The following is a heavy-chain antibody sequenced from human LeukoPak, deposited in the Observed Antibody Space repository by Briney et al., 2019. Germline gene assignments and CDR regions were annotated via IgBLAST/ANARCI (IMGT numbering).Heavy chain of an antibody. CDR3: ARVRMGDDFNPLDY. V-gene: IGHV3-74*03. CDR1: GFTFSRFW. CDR2: INSDGSET. Sequence: PGGSLRLSCAASGFTFSRFWIYWVRHAPGKGLVWVSRINSDGSETMYADSVKGRFTISRDNAKNTLYLQMNSLRAEDTAVYFCARVRMGDDFNPLDYWGQGTLVTVSS. J-gene: IGHJ4*02. D-gene: IGHD3-16*01.